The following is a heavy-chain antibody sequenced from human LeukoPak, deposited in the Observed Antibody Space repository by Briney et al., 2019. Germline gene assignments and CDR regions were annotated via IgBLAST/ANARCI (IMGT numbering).Heavy chain of an antibody. V-gene: IGHV1-2*02. J-gene: IGHJ4*02. CDR2: INPNSGGT. CDR1: GYTFTGYY. Sequence: ASVKVSCKASGYTFTGYYMHWVRQAPGQGLEWMGWINPNSGGTNYAQKFQGRVIMTTDTSTSTAYMELRSLRSDDTAAYYCARDYYDILTGYYNFDYWGQGTLVTVSS. CDR3: ARDYYDILTGYYNFDY. D-gene: IGHD3-9*01.